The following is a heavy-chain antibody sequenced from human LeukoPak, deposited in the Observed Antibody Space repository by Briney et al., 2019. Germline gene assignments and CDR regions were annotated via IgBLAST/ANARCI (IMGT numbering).Heavy chain of an antibody. D-gene: IGHD3-22*01. J-gene: IGHJ4*02. Sequence: GRSLRLSCAASGFTFDDYAMHWVRQAPGKGLEWVSGISWNSGSIGYADSVKGRFTISRDNAKNSLYLQMNSLRAEDTALYYCAKVHTPYYYDSSGYPLGYWGQGTLVTVSS. CDR3: AKVHTPYYYDSSGYPLGY. CDR1: GFTFDDYA. V-gene: IGHV3-9*01. CDR2: ISWNSGSI.